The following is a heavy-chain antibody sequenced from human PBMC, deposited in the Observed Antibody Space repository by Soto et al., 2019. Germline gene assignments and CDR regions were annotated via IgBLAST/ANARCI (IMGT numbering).Heavy chain of an antibody. D-gene: IGHD1-26*01. J-gene: IGHJ5*02. CDR3: ARGSSSTVGPTGWFDP. Sequence: QVQLVQSGDEVKKPGSSVKVSCKASGGSFSSYAFSWVRQAPEQGLEWMGGIIPSFGTPNYAQRFQGRVTISADESTTTVYMDLRRLRSEDTAVYYCARGSSSTVGPTGWFDPWGQGTLVTVSS. V-gene: IGHV1-69*01. CDR2: IIPSFGTP. CDR1: GGSFSSYA.